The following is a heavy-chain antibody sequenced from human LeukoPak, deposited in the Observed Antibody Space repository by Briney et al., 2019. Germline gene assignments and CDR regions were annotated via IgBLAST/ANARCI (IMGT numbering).Heavy chain of an antibody. V-gene: IGHV1-2*02. D-gene: IGHD5/OR15-5a*01. CDR2: ITPNNGGT. J-gene: IGHJ4*02. CDR1: GYTFTDFY. Sequence: ASVKVSCKASGYTFTDFYIHWVRQAPGQGLEWMGLITPNNGGTNYAQKFQGRVTITRNTSISTAYMELSSLRSEDTAVYYCARGLYAYFDYWGQGTLVTVSS. CDR3: ARGLYAYFDY.